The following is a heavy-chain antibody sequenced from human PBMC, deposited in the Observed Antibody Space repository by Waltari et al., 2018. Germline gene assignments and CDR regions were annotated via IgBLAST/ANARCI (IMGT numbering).Heavy chain of an antibody. CDR1: GGTFRSYA. Sequence: QVQLVQSGAAVKKPGSSVKVHCKASGGTFRSYAISWARPDPGQGLEWMGGIIPIFGTANYAQKFQGRVTITADESTSTAYMELSSLRSEDTAVYYCARDSSMVRGVKGGGFDYWGQGTLVTVSS. CDR3: ARDSSMVRGVKGGGFDY. CDR2: IIPIFGTA. J-gene: IGHJ4*02. D-gene: IGHD3-10*01. V-gene: IGHV1-69*12.